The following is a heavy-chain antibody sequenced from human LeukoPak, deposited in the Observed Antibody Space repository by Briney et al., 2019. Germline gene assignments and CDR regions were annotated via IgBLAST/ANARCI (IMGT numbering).Heavy chain of an antibody. D-gene: IGHD2-21*02. Sequence: PSQTLSLTCVVSGDSISGGGYYWSWIRQPPGKGLEWIAFIYHSGTAYYNPSLKSRVAISVDVSKNQFSLKLSSVTAADTAVYYCASVSCGGDCYSPDYWGQGTLVTVSS. CDR3: ASVSCGGDCYSPDY. V-gene: IGHV4-30-2*01. CDR1: GDSISGGGYY. J-gene: IGHJ4*02. CDR2: IYHSGTA.